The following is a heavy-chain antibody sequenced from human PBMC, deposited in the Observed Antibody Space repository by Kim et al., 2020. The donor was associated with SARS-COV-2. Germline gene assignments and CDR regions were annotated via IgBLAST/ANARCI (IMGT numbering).Heavy chain of an antibody. CDR3: ASLGGWSGSFDY. J-gene: IGHJ4*02. CDR2: IYYSGST. Sequence: SETLSLTCTVSGGSISSYYWSWIRQPPGKGLEWIGYIYYSGSTNYNPSLKSRVTISVDTSKNQFSLKLSSVTAADTAVYYCASLGGWSGSFDYWGQGTLVTVSS. V-gene: IGHV4-59*13. CDR1: GGSISSYY. D-gene: IGHD6-19*01.